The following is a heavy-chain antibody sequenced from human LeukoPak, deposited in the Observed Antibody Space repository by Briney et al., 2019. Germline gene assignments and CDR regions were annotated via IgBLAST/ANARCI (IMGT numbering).Heavy chain of an antibody. J-gene: IGHJ5*02. CDR2: VYYSGST. CDR1: GGSLSSSSYY. Sequence: SETLSLTCTVSGGSLSSSSYYWGWIRQPPGKGLEWIGTVYYSGSTFYNPSLKSRVTISVDTSKNQFSLKLSSVTAADTAVYYCARVGFGLRSGTMEFDPWGQGTLVTVSS. V-gene: IGHV4-39*07. CDR3: ARVGFGLRSGTMEFDP. D-gene: IGHD3-10*01.